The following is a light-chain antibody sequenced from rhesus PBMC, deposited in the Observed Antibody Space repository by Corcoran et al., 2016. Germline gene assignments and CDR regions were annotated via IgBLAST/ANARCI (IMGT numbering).Light chain of an antibody. V-gene: IGKV1-22*01. CDR3: LHYYNNPFT. Sequence: DIQMTQSPSSLSASVGDTVTITCQASQDISSWLAWYQQNPGKVPNLLLYKASTLQGGVPSRFSGSGAGTDFTLTISSLQPEEFATYYCLHYYNNPFTFGPGTKLDI. CDR1: QDISSW. J-gene: IGKJ3*01. CDR2: KAS.